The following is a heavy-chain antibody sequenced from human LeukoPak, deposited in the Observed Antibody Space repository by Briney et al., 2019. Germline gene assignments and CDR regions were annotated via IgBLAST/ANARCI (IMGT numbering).Heavy chain of an antibody. CDR1: GGSISDYY. D-gene: IGHD6-13*01. CDR2: VYYSGST. V-gene: IGHV4-59*01. Sequence: PSETLSLTCTVSGGSISDYYWSWIRQPPGKGLEWIGYVYYSGSTSYNPSLKSRVTISVDTSKNQFSLKLSSVTAADTAVYYCARGCSAGTPHNWFDPWGQGTLVTVSS. J-gene: IGHJ5*02. CDR3: ARGCSAGTPHNWFDP.